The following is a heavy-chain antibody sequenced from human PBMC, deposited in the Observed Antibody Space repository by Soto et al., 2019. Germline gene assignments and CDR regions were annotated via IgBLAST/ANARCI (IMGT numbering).Heavy chain of an antibody. V-gene: IGHV4-4*07. J-gene: IGHJ4*02. CDR1: GGSISGYY. Sequence: PSETLSLTCTVSGGSISGYYWSWIRQPAGKGLEWIGRMYNSERTNYNPSLKSRVTMSMDTSKNQFSLKLTSVTAADTAVYFCASEPLAHYYFDLWGRGTLVTVSS. CDR3: ASEPLAHYYFDL. CDR2: MYNSERT.